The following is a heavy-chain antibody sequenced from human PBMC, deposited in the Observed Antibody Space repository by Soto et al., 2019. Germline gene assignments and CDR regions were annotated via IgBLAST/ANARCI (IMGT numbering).Heavy chain of an antibody. J-gene: IGHJ4*02. CDR1: GYTFNRHY. V-gene: IGHV1-46*02. D-gene: IGHD1-26*01. CDR2: IDTSGGDT. Sequence: QVQLVQSGAEVRKPGASVKVSCKASGYTFNRHYIQWVRQAPGQGLEWMGMIDTSGGDTNYAKKFQGRVTLTSDTSTSTVYMELSSLRSEDTAVYYCAKRRGVGLTRSSFDYWGPGTLVIVSS. CDR3: AKRRGVGLTRSSFDY.